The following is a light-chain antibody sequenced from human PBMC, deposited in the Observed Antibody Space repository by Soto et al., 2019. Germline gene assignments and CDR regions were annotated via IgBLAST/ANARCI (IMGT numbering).Light chain of an antibody. CDR2: AAS. J-gene: IGKJ1*01. V-gene: IGKV1-39*01. CDR3: QQSYSSPPT. CDR1: QSISSY. Sequence: DIQMTQSTSSLSASVGDRVTITGRASQSISSYLNWYQQKPGKAPKLLIYAASSLQSGVPSRFSGSGSGTDFTLTISSLQPEDFATYYCQQSYSSPPTFGQGTKVDI.